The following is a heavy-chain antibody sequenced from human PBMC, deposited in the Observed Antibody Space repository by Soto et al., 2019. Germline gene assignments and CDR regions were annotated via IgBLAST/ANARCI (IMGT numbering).Heavy chain of an antibody. J-gene: IGHJ5*02. CDR3: ARDWKDFWSGYPHWGWFDP. CDR1: GGSISSGDYY. Sequence: PSATLSLTCTVSGGSISSGDYYWSWIRQPPGKGLEWIGYIYYSGSTYYNPSLKSRVTISVDTSKNQFSLKLSSVTAADTAVYYCARDWKDFWSGYPHWGWFDPWGQGTLVTVSS. V-gene: IGHV4-30-4*01. D-gene: IGHD3-3*01. CDR2: IYYSGST.